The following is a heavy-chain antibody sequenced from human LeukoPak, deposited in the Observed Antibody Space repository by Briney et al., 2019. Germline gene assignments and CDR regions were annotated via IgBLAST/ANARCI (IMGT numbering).Heavy chain of an antibody. V-gene: IGHV4-34*01. CDR3: ARDPIAVAGTAPDY. J-gene: IGHJ4*02. CDR1: GGSFSGYY. D-gene: IGHD6-19*01. CDR2: INHSGST. Sequence: SETLSLTCAVYGGSFSGYYWSWIRQPPGKGLEWIGEINHSGSTNYNPSLKSRVTISVDTSKNQFSLKLSSVTAADTAVYYCARDPIAVAGTAPDYWGQGTLVTVSS.